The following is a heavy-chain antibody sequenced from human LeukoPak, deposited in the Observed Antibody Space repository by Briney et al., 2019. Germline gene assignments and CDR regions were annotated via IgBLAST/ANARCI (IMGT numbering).Heavy chain of an antibody. V-gene: IGHV3-30-3*01. CDR3: ARDLSNVPGQY. CDR2: ISYDGSIK. Sequence: RGYMRLSCAASGFTFSSYAIHRVRQAPIYRLEWVAVISYDGSIKYYADSVKGRFTISRDISKSTLSLQMNSLRAEDTALYYCARDLSNVPGQYWGQGTLVTVSS. CDR1: GFTFSSYA. D-gene: IGHD3-10*02. J-gene: IGHJ4*02.